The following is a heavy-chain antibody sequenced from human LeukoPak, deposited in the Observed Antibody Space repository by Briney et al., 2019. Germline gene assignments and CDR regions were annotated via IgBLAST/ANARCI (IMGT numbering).Heavy chain of an antibody. Sequence: PGGSLRLSCAASGFIFTNYFMSWVRQAPGKGQEWVSAISGSGGSTYYADSVKGRFTISRDNSKNTLYLQMNSLRAEDTAVYYCAKGEQWLVLDASFDYWGQGTLVTVSS. J-gene: IGHJ4*02. CDR2: ISGSGGST. CDR3: AKGEQWLVLDASFDY. CDR1: GFIFTNYF. V-gene: IGHV3-23*01. D-gene: IGHD6-19*01.